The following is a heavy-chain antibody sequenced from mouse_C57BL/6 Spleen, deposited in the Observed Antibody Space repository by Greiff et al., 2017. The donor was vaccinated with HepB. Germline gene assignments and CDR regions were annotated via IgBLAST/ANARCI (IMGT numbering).Heavy chain of an antibody. V-gene: IGHV1-19*01. CDR1: GYTFTDYY. Sequence: EVQLQQSGPVLVKPGASVKMSCKASGYTFTDYYMNWVKQCHGKSLEWIGVINPYNGGTSYNQKFKGKATLTVDKCSSTAYMELHRLTSEYSAVYYCAISTVVSSDYWGQGTTLTVSS. CDR3: AISTVVSSDY. CDR2: INPYNGGT. D-gene: IGHD1-1*01. J-gene: IGHJ2*01.